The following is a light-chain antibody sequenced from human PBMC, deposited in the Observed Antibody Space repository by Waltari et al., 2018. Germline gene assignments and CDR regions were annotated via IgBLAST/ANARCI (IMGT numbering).Light chain of an antibody. CDR3: SSYTSSGVV. V-gene: IGLV2-14*01. CDR2: DVY. J-gene: IGLJ2*01. Sequence: QSALTQPASVSGSPGQAIIISCTGTGSDVGGYDYVSWYQQYPGKAPRLIIYDVYNRPSGVSNLFSGSKSDNTASLTISGLQAEDESVYYCSSYTSSGVVFGGGTKLTVL. CDR1: GSDVGGYDY.